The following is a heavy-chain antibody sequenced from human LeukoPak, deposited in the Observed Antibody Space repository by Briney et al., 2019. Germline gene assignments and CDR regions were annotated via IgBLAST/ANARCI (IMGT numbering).Heavy chain of an antibody. Sequence: GGSLRLSCAASGFTFSSYGMHWVRQAPGKGLEWVAVISYDGSNKCYADSVKGRFIISRDNPKNTLYLQMNSLRVEDTAVYYCAKSSWVPAASPFGYWGQGTLVTVSS. D-gene: IGHD2-2*01. CDR2: ISYDGSNK. V-gene: IGHV3-30*18. J-gene: IGHJ4*02. CDR1: GFTFSSYG. CDR3: AKSSWVPAASPFGY.